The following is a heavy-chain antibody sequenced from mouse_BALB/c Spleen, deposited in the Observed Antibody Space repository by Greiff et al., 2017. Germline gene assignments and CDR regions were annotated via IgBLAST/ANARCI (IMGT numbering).Heavy chain of an antibody. CDR1: GYSITSDYA. J-gene: IGHJ1*01. Sequence: VQLKESGPGLVKPSQSLSLTCTVTGYSITSDYAWYWIRQFPGNKLEWMGYISYSGSTSYNPSLKSRISITRDTSKNQFFLQLNSVTTEDTATYYCARIHGYVYFDVWGAGTTVTVSS. D-gene: IGHD2-2*01. V-gene: IGHV3-2*02. CDR2: ISYSGST. CDR3: ARIHGYVYFDV.